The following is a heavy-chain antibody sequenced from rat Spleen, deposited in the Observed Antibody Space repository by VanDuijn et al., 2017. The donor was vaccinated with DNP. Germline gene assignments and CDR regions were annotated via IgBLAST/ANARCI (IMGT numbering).Heavy chain of an antibody. CDR1: GFTFGDYY. CDR3: ARWETGAAFAY. Sequence: EVQLVESGGGLVQPGRSLKLSCAASGFTFGDYYMAWVRQAPTKGLEWVATIIYDGSSTYYRDSVRGRFTISRDYARSTLYLQMDSLRSEDTATYYCARWETGAAFAYWGQGTLVTVSS. CDR2: IIYDGSST. V-gene: IGHV5S10*01. J-gene: IGHJ3*01. D-gene: IGHD1-12*02.